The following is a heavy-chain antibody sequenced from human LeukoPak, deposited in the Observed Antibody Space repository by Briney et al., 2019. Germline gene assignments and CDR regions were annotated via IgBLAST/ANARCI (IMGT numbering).Heavy chain of an antibody. CDR3: ARDLVVVIPDYRYYFDY. J-gene: IGHJ4*02. D-gene: IGHD3-22*01. CDR1: GYTFSNYG. V-gene: IGHV1-18*01. CDR2: ISSYNDNT. Sequence: ASVKVSCKASGYTFSNYGISWVRQAPGQGLEWMGWISSYNDNTNYAQKLQGRVTMTTDTSTSTAYMELRSLRSDDTAVYYCARDLVVVIPDYRYYFDYWGQGTLVTVSS.